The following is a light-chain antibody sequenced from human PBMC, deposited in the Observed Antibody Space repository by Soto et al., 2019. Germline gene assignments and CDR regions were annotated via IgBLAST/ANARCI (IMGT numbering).Light chain of an antibody. CDR1: QSVSSAY. CDR2: GAS. CDR3: QQSGSSFYT. V-gene: IGKV3-20*01. J-gene: IGKJ2*01. Sequence: EIVLTQSPGTLSLSPGERATLSCRASQSVSSAYLAWYQQIPGQAPRLLIYGASSRSTGIPDRFSGSGSGTDFTLTISGLEPEDFALYYCQQSGSSFYTFGQGTKLESK.